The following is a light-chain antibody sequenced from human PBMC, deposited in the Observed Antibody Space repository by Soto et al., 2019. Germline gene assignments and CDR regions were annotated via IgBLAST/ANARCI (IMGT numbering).Light chain of an antibody. CDR2: EGS. CDR3: CSSAPSRTVV. V-gene: IGLV2-23*01. J-gene: IGLJ1*01. CDR1: SSAVGSYRL. Sequence: QSALTQPASVSGSPGQSITISCTGSSSAVGSYRLVSWYQHHPGKVPKLIIYEGSKRPLGVSDRFSGSEPNNTASLTISGLQAEDEADYYCCSSAPSRTVVFGTGTKLTVL.